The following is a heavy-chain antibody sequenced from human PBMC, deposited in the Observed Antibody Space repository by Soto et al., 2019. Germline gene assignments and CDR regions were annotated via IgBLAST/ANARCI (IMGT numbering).Heavy chain of an antibody. J-gene: IGHJ6*02. D-gene: IGHD2-15*01. CDR1: GGSFSSYY. Sequence: PSETLSLTCAVYGGSFSSYYWSWIRQPPGKGLEWIGEINHSGSTNYNPSLKSRVTISVDTSKNQFSLKLSSVTAADTAVYYCARVVGVWPYYYYGMDVWGQGTTVTVSS. CDR2: INHSGST. V-gene: IGHV4-34*01. CDR3: ARVVGVWPYYYYGMDV.